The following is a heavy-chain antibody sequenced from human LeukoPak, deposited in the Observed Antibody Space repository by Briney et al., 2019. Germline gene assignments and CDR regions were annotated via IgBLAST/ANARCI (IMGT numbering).Heavy chain of an antibody. CDR2: IYTSGST. J-gene: IGHJ3*02. D-gene: IGHD5-24*01. Sequence: PSETLSLTCAVSGGSISSGGYSWSWIRQPPGKGLEWIGRIYTSGSTNHNPSLKSRVTMSVDTSKNQFSLDLSSVTAADTAVYYCARHRRWLHSRTNAFDIWGQGTMVTVSS. CDR1: GGSISSGGYS. V-gene: IGHV4-61*02. CDR3: ARHRRWLHSRTNAFDI.